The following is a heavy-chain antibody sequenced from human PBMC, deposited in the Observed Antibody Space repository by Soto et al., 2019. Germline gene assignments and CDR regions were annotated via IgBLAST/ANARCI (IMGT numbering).Heavy chain of an antibody. CDR2: VKDGGHT. CDR3: ARGQEGVVATH. V-gene: IGHV4-34*01. J-gene: IGHJ4*02. CDR1: GWSLSGYY. Sequence: QVQLQQWGAGLLKPSETLSLNCAVTGWSLSGYYWSWIRQPPGKGLEWIGEVKDGGHTNYSPSLRGXXTXSXXTSNNQFALRLNSVTAADTGVYYCARGQEGVVATHWDQGSLVTVSS. D-gene: IGHD5-12*01.